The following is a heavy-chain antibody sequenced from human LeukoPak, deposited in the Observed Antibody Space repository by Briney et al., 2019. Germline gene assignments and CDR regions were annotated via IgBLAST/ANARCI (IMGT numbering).Heavy chain of an antibody. CDR1: GYSISSGYY. CDR2: IYHSGST. CDR3: ARTRDYYYYMDV. V-gene: IGHV4-38-2*01. J-gene: IGHJ6*03. Sequence: SETLSLTCAVSGYSISSGYYWGWIRQPPRKVPEWIGSIYHSGSTYYNPSLKSRVTISVDTSKNQFSLKLSSVTAADTAVYYCARTRDYYYYMDVWGKGTTVTVSS.